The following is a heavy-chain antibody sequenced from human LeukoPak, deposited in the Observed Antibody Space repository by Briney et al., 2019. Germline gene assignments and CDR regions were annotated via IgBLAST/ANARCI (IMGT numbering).Heavy chain of an antibody. Sequence: PGRSLRLSCEAFGFTFSTYGMHWVRQAPGKGLEWVAVIWYDGSNKNYADSVKGRFTISRDNSKNTLYLQMNSLRAEDTAVYYCARGGRTTWHGMDVWGQGTTVTVSS. J-gene: IGHJ6*02. CDR1: GFTFSTYG. CDR2: IWYDGSNK. V-gene: IGHV3-33*01. CDR3: ARGGRTTWHGMDV. D-gene: IGHD4-17*01.